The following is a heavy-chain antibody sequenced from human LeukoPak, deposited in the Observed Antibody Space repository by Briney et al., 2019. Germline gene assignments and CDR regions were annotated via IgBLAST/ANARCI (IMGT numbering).Heavy chain of an antibody. CDR3: ARLPGYYYYMDV. V-gene: IGHV1-46*01. D-gene: IGHD3-10*01. CDR1: GYSFTSYN. J-gene: IGHJ6*03. CDR2: IKPSGGNT. Sequence: ASVKVSCKTSGYSFTSYNLHWVRQAPGQRLEWMGIIKPSGGNTNYAQKLQGRVTMTTDTSTSTVYMELSSLRSDDTAVYYCARLPGYYYYMDVWGKGTTVTVSS.